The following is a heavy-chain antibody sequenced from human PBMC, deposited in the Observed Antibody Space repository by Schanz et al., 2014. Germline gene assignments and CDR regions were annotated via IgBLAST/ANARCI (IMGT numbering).Heavy chain of an antibody. Sequence: EVQLVESGGGLVQPGGSLRLSCAASGFTFSSYWMHWVRQAPGKGLEWVSSIYINSGSTNYADSVKGRFIISRDSSKNTLFLQMNSLRAEDTAVYFCARDEGRDGYNLAFDVWGQGTLVTVSS. V-gene: IGHV3-74*01. CDR3: ARDEGRDGYNLAFDV. CDR2: IYINSGST. D-gene: IGHD5-12*01. CDR1: GFTFSSYW. J-gene: IGHJ3*01.